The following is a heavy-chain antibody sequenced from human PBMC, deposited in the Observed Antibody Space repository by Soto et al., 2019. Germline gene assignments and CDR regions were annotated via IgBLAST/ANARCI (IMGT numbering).Heavy chain of an antibody. CDR3: ASWGAVAARRYLDY. D-gene: IGHD6-19*01. V-gene: IGHV3-33*01. Sequence: QVQLVESGGGVVQPGRSLRLSCAASGFTFSSYGMHWVRQAPGKGLEWVAVIWYDGSNKYYADSVKGRFTISRDNSKNTLYLQMNSLRAEDTAVYYCASWGAVAARRYLDYWGQGTLVTVSS. CDR2: IWYDGSNK. J-gene: IGHJ4*02. CDR1: GFTFSSYG.